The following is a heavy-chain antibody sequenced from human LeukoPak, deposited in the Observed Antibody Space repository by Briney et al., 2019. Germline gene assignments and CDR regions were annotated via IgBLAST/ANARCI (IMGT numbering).Heavy chain of an antibody. CDR2: MNPNSGNT. Sequence: ASVTVSCTTSGYTFPSCDINWVRQATGQGLEWMGWMNPNSGNTGYTQKFQGRVTISRNTSITTAYMELRSLRSEDTGVYYCARGPQWTGSYYSLDYWGQGTLVTVSS. CDR3: ARGPQWTGSYYSLDY. CDR1: GYTFPSCD. V-gene: IGHV1-8*01. J-gene: IGHJ4*02. D-gene: IGHD1-26*01.